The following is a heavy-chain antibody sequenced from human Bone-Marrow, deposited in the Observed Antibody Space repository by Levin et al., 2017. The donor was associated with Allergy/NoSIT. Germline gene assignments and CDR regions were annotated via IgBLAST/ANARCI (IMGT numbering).Heavy chain of an antibody. CDR3: ARGAGFLVDY. CDR1: GFTFSSRW. J-gene: IGHJ4*02. V-gene: IGHV3-7*03. D-gene: IGHD3-3*01. Sequence: GGSLRLSCVASGFTFSSRWMNWVRQAPGKGLEWVAIIKQDGSERYYAGSVRDRFTISRDNAKNSLYLQMNSLGAEDTAVYYCARGAGFLVDYWGQGILVTVSS. CDR2: IKQDGSER.